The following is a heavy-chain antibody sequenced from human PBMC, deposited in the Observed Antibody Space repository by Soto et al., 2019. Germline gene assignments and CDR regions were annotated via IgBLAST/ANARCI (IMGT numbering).Heavy chain of an antibody. V-gene: IGHV3-23*01. Sequence: LRLSCAASGFTFSSYAMSWVRQAPGKGLEWVSAISGSGGSTYYADSVKGRFTISRDNSKNTLYLQMNSLRAEDTAVYYCAKGSKAVFWSGSQYKWFDPWGQGTLVTVSS. D-gene: IGHD3-3*01. CDR3: AKGSKAVFWSGSQYKWFDP. CDR1: GFTFSSYA. J-gene: IGHJ5*02. CDR2: ISGSGGST.